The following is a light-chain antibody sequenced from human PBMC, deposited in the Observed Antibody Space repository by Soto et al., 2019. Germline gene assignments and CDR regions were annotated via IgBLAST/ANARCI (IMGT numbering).Light chain of an antibody. Sequence: EIVMTQSPATLSVSPGERATLSCRASQSVYSNLAWYQQKPGQAPRLPIYHASTRATGIPARFSGGGSGTEFTLTISSLQSEDFAVYYCQQYTKWPLTFGGGTKVEIK. J-gene: IGKJ4*01. V-gene: IGKV3-15*01. CDR2: HAS. CDR3: QQYTKWPLT. CDR1: QSVYSN.